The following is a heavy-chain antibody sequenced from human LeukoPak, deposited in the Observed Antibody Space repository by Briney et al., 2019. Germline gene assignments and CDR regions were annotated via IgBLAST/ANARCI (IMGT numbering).Heavy chain of an antibody. D-gene: IGHD5-18*01. CDR1: GYTFTSYY. CDR3: ARGERASVIQRWSREYYYGMDV. CDR2: INPSGGST. V-gene: IGHV1-46*01. J-gene: IGHJ6*02. Sequence: ASVKVSCKASGYTFTSYYMHWVRQAPGQGLEWMGIINPSGGSTSYAQKFQGRVTMTRDTSTSTVYMELSSLRSEDTAVYYCARGERASVIQRWSREYYYGMDVWGQGTTVTVSS.